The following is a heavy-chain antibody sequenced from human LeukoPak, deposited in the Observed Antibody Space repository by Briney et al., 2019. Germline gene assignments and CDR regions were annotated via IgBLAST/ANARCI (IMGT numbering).Heavy chain of an antibody. V-gene: IGHV4-34*01. Sequence: PSETLSLTCAVYGGSFSGYYWSWIRQPPGKGLEWIGEINHSGSTNYNPSLKSRVTISVDKSKNQFSLRLSSVTAADTAVYYCARDGVRAAAGLDYWGQGTLVTVSS. J-gene: IGHJ4*02. CDR1: GGSFSGYY. CDR2: INHSGST. D-gene: IGHD6-13*01. CDR3: ARDGVRAAAGLDY.